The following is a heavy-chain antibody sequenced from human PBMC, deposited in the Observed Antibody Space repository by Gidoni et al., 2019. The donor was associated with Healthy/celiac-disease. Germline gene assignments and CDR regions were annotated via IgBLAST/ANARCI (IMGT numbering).Heavy chain of an antibody. V-gene: IGHV3-23*01. D-gene: IGHD5-18*01. J-gene: IGHJ3*02. CDR3: AKDHERWIQLWLQNAFDI. Sequence: GRFTISRDNSKNTLYLQMNSLRAEDTAVYYCAKDHERWIQLWLQNAFDIWGQGTMVTVSS.